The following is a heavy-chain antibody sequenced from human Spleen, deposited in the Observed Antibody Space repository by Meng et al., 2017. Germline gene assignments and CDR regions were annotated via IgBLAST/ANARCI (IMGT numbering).Heavy chain of an antibody. CDR3: ARGPTTMAHDFDY. J-gene: IGHJ4*02. CDR2: INHSGST. CDR1: GGAFSDYY. V-gene: IGHV4-34*01. D-gene: IGHD4-11*01. Sequence: QLTQWCVGLLKPSVTLSLTCVVVGGAFSDYYWSGIRQPPGKGLEWIGEINHSGSTNYNPSLENRATISVDTSQNNLSLKLSSVTAADSAVYYCARGPTTMAHDFDYWGQGTLVTVSS.